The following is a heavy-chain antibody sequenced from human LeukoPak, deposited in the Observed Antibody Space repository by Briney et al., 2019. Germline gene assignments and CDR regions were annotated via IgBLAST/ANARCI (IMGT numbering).Heavy chain of an antibody. D-gene: IGHD3-10*01. V-gene: IGHV3-74*01. Sequence: GGSLRLSCEASGFTFSSHWMHWVSQVPGKGLVWVARIRGDENEIDYADSVKGRFTISRDNAKNTLYLQMNSLRVEDTAVYFCARGHVPGSTRHWDFWGQGTPVTVSS. CDR2: IRGDENEI. CDR3: ARGHVPGSTRHWDF. J-gene: IGHJ4*02. CDR1: GFTFSSHW.